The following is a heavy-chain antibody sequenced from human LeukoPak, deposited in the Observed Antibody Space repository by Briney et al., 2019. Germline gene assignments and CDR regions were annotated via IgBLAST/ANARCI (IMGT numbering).Heavy chain of an antibody. V-gene: IGHV3-9*01. J-gene: IGHJ1*01. Sequence: GGSLRLSCAASGFTFDDYAMHWVRQAPGKGLEWVAGISSNSDSIAYADSVKDRFTISRDNARNSLSLQMNSLRAEDTAVYYCAAIHPTGFQHWGQGTLVTVSS. CDR1: GFTFDDYA. CDR3: AAIHPTGFQH. D-gene: IGHD3-9*01. CDR2: ISSNSDSI.